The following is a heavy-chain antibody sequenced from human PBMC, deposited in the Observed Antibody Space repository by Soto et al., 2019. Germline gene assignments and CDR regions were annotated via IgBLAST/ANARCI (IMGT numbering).Heavy chain of an antibody. Sequence: QVQLVQSGAEVKKPGSSVKVSCKASGGTFSSYAINWVRQAPGQGLEWMGGIIPIFGTANSAQKFQGRVTITADDPTSTAYMELSSLRSEDTAVYYCARMDYGGNSRYFDYWGQGTLVTVSS. CDR3: ARMDYGGNSRYFDY. CDR1: GGTFSSYA. V-gene: IGHV1-69*12. CDR2: IIPIFGTA. D-gene: IGHD4-17*01. J-gene: IGHJ4*02.